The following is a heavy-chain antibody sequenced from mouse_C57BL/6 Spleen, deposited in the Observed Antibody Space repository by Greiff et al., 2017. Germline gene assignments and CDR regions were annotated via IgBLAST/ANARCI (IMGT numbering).Heavy chain of an antibody. Sequence: QVQLQQPGAELVKPGASVKMSCKASGYTFTSYWITWVKQRPGQGLEWIGDIYPGSGSTNYNEKFKSKATLTVDTSSSTAYMQLSSLTSEDSAVYYCASVSSPHWYFDVWGTGTTVTVSS. CDR2: IYPGSGST. D-gene: IGHD1-1*01. CDR3: ASVSSPHWYFDV. CDR1: GYTFTSYW. J-gene: IGHJ1*03. V-gene: IGHV1-55*01.